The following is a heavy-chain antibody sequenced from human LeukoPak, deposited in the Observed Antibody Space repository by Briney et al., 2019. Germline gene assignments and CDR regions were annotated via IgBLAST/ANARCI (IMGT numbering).Heavy chain of an antibody. D-gene: IGHD3-22*01. V-gene: IGHV3-23*01. Sequence: PGGSLRLSCAASGFTFSSYVMTWVRQAPGKGLEWVSVISGSGDSTYYAGSVKGRFTISRDNAKNTLYPQMNRLRAEDPAVYDCAKYVGALIVVHHFDNWGQGTLVTVSS. CDR3: AKYVGALIVVHHFDN. J-gene: IGHJ4*02. CDR1: GFTFSSYV. CDR2: ISGSGDST.